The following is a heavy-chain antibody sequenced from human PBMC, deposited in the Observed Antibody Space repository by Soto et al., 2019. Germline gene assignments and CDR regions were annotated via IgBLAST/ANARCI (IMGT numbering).Heavy chain of an antibody. CDR1: GFTFSNLA. Sequence: PGGPLRLSCAASGFTFSNLAMSWVRQAPGKGLEWVSAISGSGGSTYYADSVKGRFTISRDNSKNTLYPQMNSLRAEDTAVYYCATCIVGATGAFDIWGQGTMVTVSS. CDR3: ATCIVGATGAFDI. V-gene: IGHV3-23*01. J-gene: IGHJ3*02. CDR2: ISGSGGST. D-gene: IGHD1-26*01.